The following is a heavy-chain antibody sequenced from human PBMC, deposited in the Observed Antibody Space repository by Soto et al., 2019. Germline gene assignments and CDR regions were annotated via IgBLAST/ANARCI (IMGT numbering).Heavy chain of an antibody. CDR3: MEPWSPMDV. CDR2: IRTKTNSYAT. D-gene: IGHD1-1*01. J-gene: IGHJ6*02. Sequence: EVQLVESGGGLVQPGGSLKLSCAASGFAFSGSGIHWVRQASGKGLEWVGHIRTKTNSYATEYAPSVRGRYTISRDDSKNTGYLQMASLKTEDAAVYYCMEPWSPMDVWGHGTTVPVSS. CDR1: GFAFSGSG. V-gene: IGHV3-73*01.